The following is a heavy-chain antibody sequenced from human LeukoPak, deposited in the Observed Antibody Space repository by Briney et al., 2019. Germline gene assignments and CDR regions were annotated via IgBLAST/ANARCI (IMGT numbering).Heavy chain of an antibody. D-gene: IGHD4-23*01. J-gene: IGHJ4*02. CDR1: GGSFSGYY. V-gene: IGHV4-34*01. CDR3: ARGTTVVFNFDY. Sequence: SETLSLTCAVYGGSFSGYYWSWIRQPPGKGLEWIGEINHSGSTNYNPSLKSRVTISADTSKNQFSLKLSSVTAADTAVYYCARGTTVVFNFDYWGQGTLVTVSS. CDR2: INHSGST.